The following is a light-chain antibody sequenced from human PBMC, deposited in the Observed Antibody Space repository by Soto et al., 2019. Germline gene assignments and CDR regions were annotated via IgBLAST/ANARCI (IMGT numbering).Light chain of an antibody. V-gene: IGKV1-5*01. J-gene: IGKJ5*01. CDR2: DAS. Sequence: GDRVTITCRASQSIGRWLAWYQQKPGKAPKLLIYDASSLESGVPSRFSGSGSGTEFTLTISSLQPDDFATYYCQQSYSTPGITFGQGTRLEI. CDR1: QSIGRW. CDR3: QQSYSTPGIT.